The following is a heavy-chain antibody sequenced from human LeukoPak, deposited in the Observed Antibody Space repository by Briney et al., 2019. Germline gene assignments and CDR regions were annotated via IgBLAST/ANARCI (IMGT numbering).Heavy chain of an antibody. V-gene: IGHV3-74*01. CDR3: ARLTVTGTNY. Sequence: GGSLRLSCAASGFTFANFWMHWVRQAPGKGLVWVSRISRDGSSTTYADSVKGRFTVSRDNAKNTLYLQMDSLRAEDTAVYHCARLTVTGTNYWGQGTLVTVSS. D-gene: IGHD6-19*01. CDR2: ISRDGSST. CDR1: GFTFANFW. J-gene: IGHJ4*02.